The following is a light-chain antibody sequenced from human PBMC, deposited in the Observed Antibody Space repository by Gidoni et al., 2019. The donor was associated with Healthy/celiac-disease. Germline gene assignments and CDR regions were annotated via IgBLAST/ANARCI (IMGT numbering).Light chain of an antibody. V-gene: IGLV1-47*01. J-gene: IGLJ1*01. CDR1: SSNIGSNY. CDR2: RNN. Sequence: QSVLTQPPSASGTPGQRVTISCSGSSSNIGSNYVYWYKQLPGTAPKLLIYRNNQRPSGVPDRFSGSKSGTSASLAISGLRSEDEADYYCAAWDDSLSGLVFGTGTKVTVL. CDR3: AAWDDSLSGLV.